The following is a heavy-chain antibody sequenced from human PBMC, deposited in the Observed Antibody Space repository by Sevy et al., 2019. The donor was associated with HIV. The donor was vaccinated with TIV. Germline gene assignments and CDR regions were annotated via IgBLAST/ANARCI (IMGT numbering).Heavy chain of an antibody. CDR3: ARDLPSHDFWSGYYIYYYYGMDV. CDR2: ISSSSSYI. CDR1: GFTFSDYY. J-gene: IGHJ6*02. D-gene: IGHD3-3*01. V-gene: IGHV3-11*06. Sequence: GGSLRLSCAASGFTFSDYYMSWIRQAPGKGLEWVSSISSSSSYIYYADSVKGRFTISRDNAKNSLYLQMNSLRAEDTAVYYCARDLPSHDFWSGYYIYYYYGMDVWGQGTTVTVSS.